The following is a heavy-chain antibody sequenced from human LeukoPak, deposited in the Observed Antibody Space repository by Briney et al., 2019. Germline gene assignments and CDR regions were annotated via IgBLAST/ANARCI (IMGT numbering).Heavy chain of an antibody. CDR1: GYTFTSYD. CDR2: MNLKSGNT. V-gene: IGHV1-8*01. CDR3: ARMDNEWGGLQFRNWFDR. J-gene: IGHJ5*02. D-gene: IGHD5-24*01. Sequence: ASVTVSCKSSGYTFTSYDINWVRPATGQGVAWMGWMNLKSGNTGYATKFQGRVTMTRTTSISTAYMELSSLRSEDTAVYYCARMDNEWGGLQFRNWFDRWGQGSLVTVYS.